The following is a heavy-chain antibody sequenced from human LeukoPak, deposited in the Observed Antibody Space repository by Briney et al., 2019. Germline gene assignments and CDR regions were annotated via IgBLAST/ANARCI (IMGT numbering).Heavy chain of an antibody. D-gene: IGHD3-3*01. V-gene: IGHV4-59*01. J-gene: IGHJ5*02. CDR1: GGSISSYY. CDR3: ARGGYDFWSCYSPIGVNWFDP. CDR2: IYYSGST. Sequence: SETLSLTCTVSGGSISSYYWSWIRQPPGKGLEWNGYIYYSGSTNYNPSLKSRVTISVDTSKNQFSLKLSSVTAADTAVYYCARGGYDFWSCYSPIGVNWFDPWGQGTLLTVSS.